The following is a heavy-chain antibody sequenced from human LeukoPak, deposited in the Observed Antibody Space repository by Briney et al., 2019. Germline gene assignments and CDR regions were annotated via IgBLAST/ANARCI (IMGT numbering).Heavy chain of an antibody. D-gene: IGHD2-21*02. CDR3: ARPRTSAYCGGDCYSWWFDP. CDR2: IKQDGSEK. J-gene: IGHJ5*02. V-gene: IGHV3-7*01. Sequence: GGSLRLSCAASKFTFSNYWMTWVRQAPGKGLEWVANIKQDGSEKYYVDSVKGRFTISRDNAKNSLYLQMNSLRAEDTAVYYCARPRTSAYCGGDCYSWWFDPWGQGTLVTVSS. CDR1: KFTFSNYW.